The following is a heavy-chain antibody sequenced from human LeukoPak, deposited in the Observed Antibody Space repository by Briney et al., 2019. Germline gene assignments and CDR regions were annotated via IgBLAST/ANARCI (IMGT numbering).Heavy chain of an antibody. J-gene: IGHJ4*02. CDR2: ISAYNGNT. Sequence: GASVTVSCKASGYTFTSYGISWVRQAPGQRLEWMGWISAYNGNTNYAQKLQGRVTMTTDTSTSTAYMELRSLRSDDTAVYYCARRLTEIAVAGMDSDYWGQGTLVTVSS. V-gene: IGHV1-18*01. CDR1: GYTFTSYG. D-gene: IGHD6-19*01. CDR3: ARRLTEIAVAGMDSDY.